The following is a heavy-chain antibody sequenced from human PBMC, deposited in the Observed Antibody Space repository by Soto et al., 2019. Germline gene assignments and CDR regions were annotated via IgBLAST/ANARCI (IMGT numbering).Heavy chain of an antibody. D-gene: IGHD3-16*01. CDR1: GFTFNNYA. Sequence: GGSLRLSCAASGFTFNNYAMNWVRQAPGRGLEWVAVIWYDGSKKKYVDSVKGRFTISRDNSKNMLYLQMDSLRAEDTAVYYCARDLGGLGERPGNFDYWGQGTPVTVSS. CDR3: ARDLGGLGERPGNFDY. J-gene: IGHJ4*02. CDR2: IWYDGSKK. V-gene: IGHV3-33*08.